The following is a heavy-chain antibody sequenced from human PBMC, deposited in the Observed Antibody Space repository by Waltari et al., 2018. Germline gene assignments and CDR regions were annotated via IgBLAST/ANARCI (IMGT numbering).Heavy chain of an antibody. J-gene: IGHJ4*02. Sequence: EVQLVESGGGLVKPGGSLRLSCAASGFPFSSYSMNWVRQAPGKGLEWVSSISSSSSYIYYADSVKGRFTISRDNAKNSLYLQMNSLRDEDTAVYYCARARYSGSYDFDYWGQGTLVTVSS. D-gene: IGHD1-26*01. CDR1: GFPFSSYS. CDR2: ISSSSSYI. CDR3: ARARYSGSYDFDY. V-gene: IGHV3-21*01.